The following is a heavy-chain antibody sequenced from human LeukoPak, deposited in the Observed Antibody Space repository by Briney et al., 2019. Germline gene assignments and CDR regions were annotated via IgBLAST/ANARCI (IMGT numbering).Heavy chain of an antibody. CDR3: AKNYDILTGYWYYGMNV. Sequence: GGSLRLSCAASGFTLNSYVMSWVRLAPGKGLEWVSVVSGSGGSTYYADSVRGRFTISRDNSKNTLFLQMNSLRAEDTAVYYCAKNYDILTGYWYYGMNVWGQGATVTVSS. V-gene: IGHV3-23*01. CDR2: VSGSGGST. D-gene: IGHD3-9*01. CDR1: GFTLNSYV. J-gene: IGHJ6*02.